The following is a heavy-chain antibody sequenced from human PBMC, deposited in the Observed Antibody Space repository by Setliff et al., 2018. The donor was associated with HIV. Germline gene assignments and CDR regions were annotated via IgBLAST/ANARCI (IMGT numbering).Heavy chain of an antibody. CDR1: GYTCTS. CDR3: ATNREMATINYYYYYMDV. J-gene: IGHJ6*03. V-gene: IGHV1-18*01. CDR2: ISAYNDNT. D-gene: IGHD5-12*01. Sequence: ASVKVSCKASGYTCTSVIWARQAPGQGLEWMEWISAYNDNTKFEEKVQVRVTMTTHKSTSTVYMEVSSLRSEDTAVYYCATNREMATINYYYYYMDVWGTGTTVTVSS.